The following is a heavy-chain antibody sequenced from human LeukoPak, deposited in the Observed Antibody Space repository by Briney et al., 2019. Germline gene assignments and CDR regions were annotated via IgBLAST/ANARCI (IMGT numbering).Heavy chain of an antibody. D-gene: IGHD3-16*01. V-gene: IGHV3-48*03. CDR2: ISSSGSTI. J-gene: IGHJ6*02. CDR1: GFTFSSYE. CDR3: AREGGGQGPYYYYGMDV. Sequence: GGSLRLSCAASGFTFSSYEMNWVRQAPGKGLEWVSYISSSGSTIYYADSVKGRFTISRDNAKNSLYLQMNSLRAEGTAVYYCAREGGGQGPYYYYGMDVWGQGTTVTVSS.